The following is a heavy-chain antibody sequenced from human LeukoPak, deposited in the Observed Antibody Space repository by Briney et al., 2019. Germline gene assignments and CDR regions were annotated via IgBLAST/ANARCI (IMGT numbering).Heavy chain of an antibody. Sequence: ASVKVSCKASGYTFTGYYMHWVRQAPGQGLEWMARINPNSGGTNYAQKFQGRVTMTRDTSISTAYMELSRLRSDDTAVYYCARARGYSYGYVSDAFDIWGQGTMVTVSS. CDR2: INPNSGGT. J-gene: IGHJ3*02. CDR3: ARARGYSYGYVSDAFDI. CDR1: GYTFTGYY. V-gene: IGHV1-2*06. D-gene: IGHD5-18*01.